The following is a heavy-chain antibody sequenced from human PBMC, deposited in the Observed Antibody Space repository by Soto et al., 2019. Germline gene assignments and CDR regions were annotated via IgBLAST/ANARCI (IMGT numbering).Heavy chain of an antibody. CDR3: TRSLEAGICSSTSCYSFDY. CDR2: MNPNSGNT. D-gene: IGHD2-2*01. CDR1: GYTFTSYD. J-gene: IGHJ4*02. V-gene: IGHV1-8*01. Sequence: QVQLVQSGAEVKKPGASVKVSCKASGYTFTSYDINWVRQATGQGLEWMGWMNPNSGNTGYALKFQGSVTITRDTSIRTAYMELSSLRSEDTAAYYCTRSLEAGICSSTSCYSFDYWGQGTLVTVSS.